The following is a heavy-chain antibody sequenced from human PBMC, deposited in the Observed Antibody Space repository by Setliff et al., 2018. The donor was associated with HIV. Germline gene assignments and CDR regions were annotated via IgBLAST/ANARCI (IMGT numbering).Heavy chain of an antibody. CDR2: LDHSGST. CDR1: GGSFSGYF. V-gene: IGHV4-34*01. D-gene: IGHD3-16*01. J-gene: IGHJ5*02. CDR3: ARGLQVWADRLGP. Sequence: PSETLSLTCAVYGGSFSGYFWSWIRQPPGKGLEWIGELDHSGSTNYNPSLKSRVTISVDTSKTQFSLKLSSLTAADTAVYSCARGLQVWADRLGPWGQGTQVTVSA.